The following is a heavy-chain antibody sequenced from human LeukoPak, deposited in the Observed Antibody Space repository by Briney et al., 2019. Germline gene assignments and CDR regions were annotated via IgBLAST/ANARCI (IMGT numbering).Heavy chain of an antibody. D-gene: IGHD3-22*01. CDR3: ARGRPMIVVVTPSGYFDY. J-gene: IGHJ4*02. V-gene: IGHV4-30-4*01. CDR1: GGSISSGDYY. CDR2: IYYSGST. Sequence: SETLSLTCTVSGGSISSGDYYWSWIRQPPGKSLEWIGYIYYSGSTYYNPSLKSRVTISVDTSKNQFSLKLSSVTAADTAVYYCARGRPMIVVVTPSGYFDYWGQGTLVTVSS.